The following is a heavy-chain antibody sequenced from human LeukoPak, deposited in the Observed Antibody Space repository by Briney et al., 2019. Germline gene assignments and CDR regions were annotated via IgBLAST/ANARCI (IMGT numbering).Heavy chain of an antibody. CDR1: GYTFTSYG. V-gene: IGHV1-18*01. D-gene: IGHD6-13*01. J-gene: IGHJ3*02. CDR2: ISAYNGNT. Sequence: GASVKVSCKASGYTFTSYGISWVRQAPGQGLEWMGWISAYNGNTNYAQKLQGRVTMTTDTSTSTAYMELRSLRSEDTAVYYCARGGNRQLVRNGAFDIWGQGTMVTVSS. CDR3: ARGGNRQLVRNGAFDI.